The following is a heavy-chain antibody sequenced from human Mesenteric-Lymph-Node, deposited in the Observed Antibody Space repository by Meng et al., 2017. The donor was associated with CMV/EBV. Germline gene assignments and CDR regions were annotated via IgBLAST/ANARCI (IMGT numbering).Heavy chain of an antibody. J-gene: IGHJ4*02. D-gene: IGHD3-9*01. V-gene: IGHV4-34*01. CDR1: GGSFSGYY. Sequence: QVQLHQGGAGLLKPSETLSVTCAVYGGSFSGYYWNWIRQSPEKGLEWIGEINLSGSTTYNPSFTSRIIISVDTSTNQISLNMSSVTAADTAVYYCARGSSYDILTGYFDYWGQGALVTVAS. CDR2: INLSGST. CDR3: ARGSSYDILTGYFDY.